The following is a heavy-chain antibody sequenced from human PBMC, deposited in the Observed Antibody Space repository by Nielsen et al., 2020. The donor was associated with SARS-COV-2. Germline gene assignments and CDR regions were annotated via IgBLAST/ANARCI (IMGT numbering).Heavy chain of an antibody. V-gene: IGHV5-51*01. J-gene: IGHJ4*02. CDR2: IYPGDSQT. D-gene: IGHD1-1*01. CDR1: GYNFDTYW. Sequence: GESLKISCKASGYNFDTYWTGWVRQTPGKGLGWMGIIYPGDSQTRYSPSFQGQVTISADKSVNTAYVLWSSLRASDTAMYYCARGGQWLEHWGQGTLVTVSS. CDR3: ARGGQWLEH.